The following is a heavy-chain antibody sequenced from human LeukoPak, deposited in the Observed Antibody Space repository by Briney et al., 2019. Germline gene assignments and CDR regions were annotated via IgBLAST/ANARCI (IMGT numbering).Heavy chain of an antibody. CDR3: ARNGDDTMIVVAPNWFDP. CDR1: GYTFTSYD. CDR2: MNPNSGNT. D-gene: IGHD3-22*01. J-gene: IGHJ5*02. V-gene: IGHV1-8*01. Sequence: VASVKVSCKASGYTFTSYDINWVRQATGQGLKWMGWMNPNSGNTGYAQKFQGRVTMTRNTSISTAYMELSSLRSEDTAVYYCARNGDDTMIVVAPNWFDPWGQGTLVTVSS.